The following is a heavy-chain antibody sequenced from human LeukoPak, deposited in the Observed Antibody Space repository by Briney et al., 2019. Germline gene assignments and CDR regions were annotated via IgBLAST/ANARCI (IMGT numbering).Heavy chain of an antibody. J-gene: IGHJ4*02. CDR3: AFITAANIEFPY. CDR1: GFTFDEYA. D-gene: IGHD6-13*01. Sequence: GGSLRLSCAASGFTFDEYAMHWVRQAPGKGLEWVSGISWNRGIIGYADSVKGRFTISRDNAKNSLFLQVNSLRVEDTALYYCAFITAANIEFPYWGQGTLVTVSS. V-gene: IGHV3-9*01. CDR2: ISWNRGII.